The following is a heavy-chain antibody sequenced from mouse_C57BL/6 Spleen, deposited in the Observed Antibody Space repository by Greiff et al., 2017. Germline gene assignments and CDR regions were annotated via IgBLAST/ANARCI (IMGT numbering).Heavy chain of an antibody. CDR1: GYAFSSYW. CDR3: ARWGPFAY. J-gene: IGHJ3*01. CDR2: IYPGDGDT. Sequence: VMLVESGAELVKPGASVKISCKASGYAFSSYWMNWVKQRPGKGLEWIGQIYPGDGDTNYNGKFKGKATLTADKSSSTAYMQLSSLTSEDSAVYFCARWGPFAYWGQGTLVTVSA. V-gene: IGHV1-80*01.